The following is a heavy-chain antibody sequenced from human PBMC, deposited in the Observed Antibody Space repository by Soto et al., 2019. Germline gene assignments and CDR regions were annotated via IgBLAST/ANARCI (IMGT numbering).Heavy chain of an antibody. D-gene: IGHD1-1*01. CDR1: GGSFSGYY. V-gene: IGHV4-34*01. Sequence: SEALSLTCAVYGGSFSGYYWSWIRQPPGKGLEWIGEINHSGSTNYNPSLKSRVTISVDTSKNQFSLKLSSVTAADTAVYYCAGYNWNVPWFDPWGQGTLVTVSS. J-gene: IGHJ5*02. CDR2: INHSGST. CDR3: AGYNWNVPWFDP.